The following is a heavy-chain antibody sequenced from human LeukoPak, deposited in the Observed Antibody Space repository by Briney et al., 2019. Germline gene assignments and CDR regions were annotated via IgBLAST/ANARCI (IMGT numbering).Heavy chain of an antibody. Sequence: ASVKVSCKASRYTFTSYGISWVRQALGQGLEWMGWISAYNGNTNYAQKLQGRVTMTTDTSTSTAYMELRSLRSDDTAVYYCARGKYDSSAGDAFDIWGQGTMVTVSS. CDR3: ARGKYDSSAGDAFDI. D-gene: IGHD3-22*01. V-gene: IGHV1-18*01. CDR2: ISAYNGNT. J-gene: IGHJ3*02. CDR1: RYTFTSYG.